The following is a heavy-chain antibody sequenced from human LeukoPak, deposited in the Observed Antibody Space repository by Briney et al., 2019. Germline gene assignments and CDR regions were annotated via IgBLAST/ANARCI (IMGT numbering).Heavy chain of an antibody. CDR1: GFTFSSFA. CDR3: ARENEYSSSSFDY. D-gene: IGHD6-6*01. Sequence: GGSLRLSCAASGFTFSSFALNWVRQAPGKGLEWVSYISSGASAIYYADSVEGRFTISRDNAQNSLYLQMNSLRAEDTAVYYCARENEYSSSSFDYWGQGTLVTASS. CDR2: ISSGASAI. V-gene: IGHV3-48*03. J-gene: IGHJ4*02.